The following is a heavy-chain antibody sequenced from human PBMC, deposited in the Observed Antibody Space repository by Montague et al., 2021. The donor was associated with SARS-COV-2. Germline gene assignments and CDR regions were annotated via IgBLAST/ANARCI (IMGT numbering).Heavy chain of an antibody. Sequence: SETLSLTCAVYGGSLSGYYWCWIRQPPEKGLEWIGEINHSANTKYNPSLKSPVTISIDTSKNQFSLKMTSVTAADTATYYCASGIYPSGSYYNRYYYGLNIWGPGTTVIVSS. CDR2: INHSANT. V-gene: IGHV4-34*01. D-gene: IGHD3-10*01. J-gene: IGHJ6*02. CDR1: GGSLSGYY. CDR3: ASGIYPSGSYYNRYYYGLNI.